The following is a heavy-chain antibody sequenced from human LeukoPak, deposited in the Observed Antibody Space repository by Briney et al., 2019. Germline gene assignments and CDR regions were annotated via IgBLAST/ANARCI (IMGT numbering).Heavy chain of an antibody. V-gene: IGHV3-30*02. Sequence: GGSLRLSCAAAGLTFTCHGMHWVRQAPGKGLGGVAFILYDGTNKFYADSVKGRFTISRDNAKNSLYLQMNSLRAEDTAVYYCARGGGSGSYYNEYFDYWGQGTLVTVSS. D-gene: IGHD3-10*01. CDR3: ARGGGSGSYYNEYFDY. J-gene: IGHJ4*02. CDR1: GLTFTCHG. CDR2: ILYDGTNK.